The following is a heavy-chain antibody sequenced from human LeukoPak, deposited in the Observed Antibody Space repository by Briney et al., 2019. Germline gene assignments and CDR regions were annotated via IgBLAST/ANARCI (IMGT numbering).Heavy chain of an antibody. V-gene: IGHV3-7*03. CDR3: ARDKPGDYDSTLNWFDP. Sequence: GGSLRLSCAASGFTFSSYWMSWVRQAPGKGLEWVANIKQDGSEKYYVDPVKGRFTISRDNAKNSLYLQMNSLRAEDTAVYYCARDKPGDYDSTLNWFDPWGQGTLVTVSS. D-gene: IGHD3-22*01. J-gene: IGHJ5*02. CDR2: IKQDGSEK. CDR1: GFTFSSYW.